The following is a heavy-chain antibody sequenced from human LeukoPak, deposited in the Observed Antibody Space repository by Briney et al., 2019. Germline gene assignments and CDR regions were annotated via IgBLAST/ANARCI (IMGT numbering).Heavy chain of an antibody. CDR3: AKSKFATSGYDGSLDC. J-gene: IGHJ4*02. V-gene: IGHV3-23*01. CDR1: GFTFNNDA. CDR2: ISGSGTTT. Sequence: PGGSLRLSCAASGFTFNNDAMTWVRQAPGKGLEWVSGISGSGTTTYYADSVKGRCTISSDNSKNTLYLQMNSLRAEDTAVYYCAKSKFATSGYDGSLDCWGQGTLVTVSS. D-gene: IGHD5-12*01.